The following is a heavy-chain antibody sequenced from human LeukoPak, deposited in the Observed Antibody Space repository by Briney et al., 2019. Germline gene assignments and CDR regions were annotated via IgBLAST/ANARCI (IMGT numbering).Heavy chain of an antibody. CDR3: AKVMGSWLNHDAFDI. CDR1: GFTFSSYA. V-gene: IGHV3-23*01. J-gene: IGHJ3*02. CDR2: INGGGGST. Sequence: GGSLRLSCAASGFTFSSYAMSWVRQAPGKGPEWVSGINGGGGSTYYADSVKGRFTISRDNSKNTLYLQMNSLRAEDTAVYYCAKVMGSWLNHDAFDIWGQGTMVTVSS. D-gene: IGHD3-10*01.